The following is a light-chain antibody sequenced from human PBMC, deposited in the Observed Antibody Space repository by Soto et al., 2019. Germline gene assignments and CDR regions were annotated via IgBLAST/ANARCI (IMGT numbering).Light chain of an antibody. CDR1: QYINTR. Sequence: EIVLTQSPATLSSFPGDRVTLSCRASQYINTRLAWYHHRPGQAPRLLIYQTSLRAAGIPARFSASGSGTDFTLTISDVQPEDFARYYCHQRQSWPRTFGQGTKVDI. CDR2: QTS. J-gene: IGKJ1*01. V-gene: IGKV3-11*01. CDR3: HQRQSWPRT.